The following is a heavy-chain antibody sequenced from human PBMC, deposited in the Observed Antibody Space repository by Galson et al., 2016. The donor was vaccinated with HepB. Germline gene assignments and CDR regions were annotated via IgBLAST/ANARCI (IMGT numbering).Heavy chain of an antibody. V-gene: IGHV3-23*01. Sequence: SLRLYCAASGLKGRKEGMTWVRQAPGKGLEVVSSISRSGDSTDYADSVKGRFTISRDNSKNTLSLQMNSLTADDTAIYYCVQGSTAPAVWGKGTTVTFSS. CDR1: GLKGRKEG. CDR2: ISRSGDST. D-gene: IGHD2-2*01. J-gene: IGHJ6*03. CDR3: VQGSTAPAV.